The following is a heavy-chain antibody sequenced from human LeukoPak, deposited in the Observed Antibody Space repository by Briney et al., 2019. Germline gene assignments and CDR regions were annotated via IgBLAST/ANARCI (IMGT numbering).Heavy chain of an antibody. CDR1: RYSFPSYW. CDR2: IAPSDSYT. V-gene: IGHV5-10-1*01. D-gene: IGHD3-22*01. CDR3: VRQPPGVYDTTQNWFDP. J-gene: IGHJ5*02. Sequence: GESLKISCKVSRYSFPSYWITWVRQVPGKGLEWMGRIAPSDSYTNYNPSFEGHVTMSVEKSITTVYLQWSSLKASDTAMYYCVRQPPGVYDTTQNWFDPWGQGTLVTVSS.